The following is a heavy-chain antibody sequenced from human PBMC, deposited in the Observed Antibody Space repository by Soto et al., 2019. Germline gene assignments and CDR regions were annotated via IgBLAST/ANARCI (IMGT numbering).Heavy chain of an antibody. J-gene: IGHJ4*02. CDR2: ISYDGSNK. Sequence: QVQLVESGGGVVQPGRSPRLSCAASGFTFSSYGMHWVRQAPGKGLEWVAVISYDGSNKYYADSVKGRFTISRDNSKNTLYLQMNSLRAEDTAVYYCAKEWVYDSSGWSFDYWGQGTLVTASS. D-gene: IGHD3-22*01. CDR3: AKEWVYDSSGWSFDY. CDR1: GFTFSSYG. V-gene: IGHV3-30*18.